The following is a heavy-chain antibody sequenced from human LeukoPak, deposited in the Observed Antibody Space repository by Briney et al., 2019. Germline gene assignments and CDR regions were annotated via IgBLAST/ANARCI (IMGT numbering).Heavy chain of an antibody. CDR3: ARGTRIAVAFDAFDI. CDR2: IWYDGSNK. CDR1: GFTFSSYG. V-gene: IGHV3-33*01. Sequence: GGSLRLSCVASGFTFSSYGMHWVRQAPGKGLEWVAVIWYDGSNKYYADSVKGRFTISRDNSKNTLYLQMNSLRAEDTAVYYCARGTRIAVAFDAFDIWGQGTMVTVSS. J-gene: IGHJ3*02. D-gene: IGHD6-19*01.